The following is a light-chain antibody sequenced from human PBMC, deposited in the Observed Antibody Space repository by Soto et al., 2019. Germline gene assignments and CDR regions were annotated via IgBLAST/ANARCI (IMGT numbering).Light chain of an antibody. CDR3: AAWDGSLSGNYV. V-gene: IGLV1-47*02. Sequence: QSVLTHPPSASGTPGQRITISCSGSSSNIGSNYVYWYQHLPGTAPKLLIYSNDQRPSGVPDRFSGSKSGTSASLAISGLRSEDEADYYCAAWDGSLSGNYVFGTGTKVTVL. J-gene: IGLJ1*01. CDR2: SND. CDR1: SSNIGSNY.